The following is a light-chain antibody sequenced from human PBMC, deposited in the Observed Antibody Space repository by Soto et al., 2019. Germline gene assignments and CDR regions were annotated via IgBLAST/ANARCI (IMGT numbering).Light chain of an antibody. CDR2: AAS. CDR3: QKYGSAFT. CDR1: QSVSSNY. J-gene: IGKJ3*01. Sequence: EIVLTQSPGTLSLSPGERATLSCRASQSVSSNYLAWYQYKPGQGPRLLIYAASSRATGIPDRFSGSGSGTDFTLTISRLEPEDSALYYCQKYGSAFTFGPGTKVEIK. V-gene: IGKV3-20*01.